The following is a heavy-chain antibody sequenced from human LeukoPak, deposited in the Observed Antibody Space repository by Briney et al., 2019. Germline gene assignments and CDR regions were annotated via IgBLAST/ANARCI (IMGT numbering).Heavy chain of an antibody. CDR2: INHSGST. V-gene: IGHV4-34*01. CDR3: ARFGSGWYYFDH. Sequence: SETLSLTCAVYGGSFSGYYWSWIRQPPGKGLEWIGEINHSGSTNYNPSLKGRVTISVDTSKNQFSLKLSSVTAADTAVYYCARFGSGWYYFDHWGQGTLVTVSS. J-gene: IGHJ4*02. CDR1: GGSFSGYY. D-gene: IGHD6-19*01.